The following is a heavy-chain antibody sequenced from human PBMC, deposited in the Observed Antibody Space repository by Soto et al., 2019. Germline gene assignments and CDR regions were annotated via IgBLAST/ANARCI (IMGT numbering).Heavy chain of an antibody. J-gene: IGHJ4*02. D-gene: IGHD3-3*01. CDR1: GFTFSSYA. CDR3: ARPLEMATIVGVDY. CDR2: ISYDGSNK. V-gene: IGHV3-30-3*01. Sequence: QVQLVESGGGVVQPGRSLRLSCAASGFTFSSYAMHWVRQAPGKGLEWVAVISYDGSNKYYADSVKGRFTISRDNSKNTLYLQMNSLRAEETAVYYCARPLEMATIVGVDYWGQGTLVTVSS.